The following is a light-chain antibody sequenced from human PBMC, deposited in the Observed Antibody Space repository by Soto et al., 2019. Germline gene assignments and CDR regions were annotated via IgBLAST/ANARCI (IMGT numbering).Light chain of an antibody. CDR1: QSISNH. CDR2: AAS. V-gene: IGKV1-39*01. CDR3: QEYNNYWT. Sequence: DVQMTESPSSLSASVEDRVIITFRASQSISNHLNWYQQKPGKAPKLLIYAASSLQTGVPSRFSGSGSGTDFTLTISSLHPDDFATYYCQEYNNYWTFGQGTKVDIK. J-gene: IGKJ1*01.